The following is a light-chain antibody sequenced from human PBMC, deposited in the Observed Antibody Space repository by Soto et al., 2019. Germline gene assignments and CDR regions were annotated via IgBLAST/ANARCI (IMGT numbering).Light chain of an antibody. CDR2: WAS. CDR3: QQYYSTPPIT. Sequence: DIVMTQSPDSLAVSLGERATINCKSSQSVLYSSNNKNYLAWYQQKPGQPPKLLIYWASTRESGVPDRFSGSGSVTDFTLTISSLQAEDGAVYYCQQYYSTPPITFGQGTRLEIK. V-gene: IGKV4-1*01. J-gene: IGKJ5*01. CDR1: QSVLYSSNNKNY.